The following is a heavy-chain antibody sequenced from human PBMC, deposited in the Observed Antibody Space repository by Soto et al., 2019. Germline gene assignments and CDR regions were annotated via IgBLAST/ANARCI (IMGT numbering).Heavy chain of an antibody. Sequence: QDQLVQSGAEVKKPGSSVKVSCKASGGTFSSHTFSWVRQAPGQGPEWMGRIIPALGTATYAQKFQGRVTITATASATTVYMELNSLRAEDTAVYYCARPDFGDYWYFDLWGRGTLVTVSS. CDR3: ARPDFGDYWYFDL. J-gene: IGHJ2*01. D-gene: IGHD4-17*01. CDR1: GGTFSSHT. CDR2: IIPALGTA. V-gene: IGHV1-69*08.